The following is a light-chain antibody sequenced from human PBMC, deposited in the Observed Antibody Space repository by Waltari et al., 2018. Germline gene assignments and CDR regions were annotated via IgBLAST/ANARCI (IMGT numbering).Light chain of an antibody. CDR3: QAWDSSTHVV. V-gene: IGLV3-1*01. J-gene: IGLJ2*01. CDR1: KLGDKY. Sequence: SYELTQPPSVSVSPGQTASITCSGDKLGDKYACWYQQKPGQSPVLVIYQDSTRPSGLPERFSGSNSGNTATLTISGTQAMDEADYYCQAWDSSTHVVFGGGTKLTVL. CDR2: QDS.